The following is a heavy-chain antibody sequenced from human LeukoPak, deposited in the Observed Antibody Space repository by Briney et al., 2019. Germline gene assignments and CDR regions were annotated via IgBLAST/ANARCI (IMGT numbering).Heavy chain of an antibody. Sequence: ASVKVSCKASGYTFSTYGISWVRQAPGQGLEWMGWISAYNGDTKYAQKVQGRVTLTTDTSTSTAYMELRSLRSDDTAVYYCARGSPPRVYYDRSGYYSYYFDYWGQGTLVTVSS. CDR3: ARGSPPRVYYDRSGYYSYYFDY. V-gene: IGHV1-18*01. CDR1: GYTFSTYG. D-gene: IGHD3-22*01. CDR2: ISAYNGDT. J-gene: IGHJ4*02.